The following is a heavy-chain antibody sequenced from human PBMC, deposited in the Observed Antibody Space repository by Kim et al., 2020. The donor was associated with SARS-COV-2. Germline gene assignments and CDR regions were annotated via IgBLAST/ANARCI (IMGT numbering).Heavy chain of an antibody. Sequence: ASVKVSCKASGYTFTGYYMHWVRQAPGQGLEWMGRINPNSGGTNYAQKFQGRVTMTRDTSISTAYMELSRLRSDDTAVYYCARNQLEPDRYGMDVWGQGTTVTVSS. CDR1: GYTFTGYY. D-gene: IGHD1-1*01. CDR3: ARNQLEPDRYGMDV. V-gene: IGHV1-2*06. CDR2: INPNSGGT. J-gene: IGHJ6*02.